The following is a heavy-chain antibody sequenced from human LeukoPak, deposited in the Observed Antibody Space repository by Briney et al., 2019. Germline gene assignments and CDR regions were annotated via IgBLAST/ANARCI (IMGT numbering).Heavy chain of an antibody. CDR3: ARDSAIAVAGTVVPTGFDY. Sequence: TSETLSLTCTVSGGSISSSFYYWGWIRQPPGKGLEWIGNIHYSGTTSYNPSLKSRVTISLDTSKNQFSLRLSSVTAADTAVYYCARDSAIAVAGTVVPTGFDYWGQGTLVTVSS. J-gene: IGHJ4*02. CDR2: IHYSGTT. CDR1: GGSISSSFYY. D-gene: IGHD6-19*01. V-gene: IGHV4-39*07.